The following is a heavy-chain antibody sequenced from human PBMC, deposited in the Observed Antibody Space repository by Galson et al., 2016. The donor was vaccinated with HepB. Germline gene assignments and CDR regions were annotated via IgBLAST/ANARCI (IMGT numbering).Heavy chain of an antibody. CDR2: ITGSGVT. Sequence: SLRLSCAASGFTVSNNYMSWVRQAPGKGLEWVSVITGSGVTYYADSVKGRFTISRDNSKNTLYLQMNSLRAEDTAVYYCARDTKGRVEVVVAANYYYYYGMDVWGQGTTVTVAS. D-gene: IGHD2-15*01. CDR1: GFTVSNNY. V-gene: IGHV3-53*01. J-gene: IGHJ6*02. CDR3: ARDTKGRVEVVVAANYYYYYGMDV.